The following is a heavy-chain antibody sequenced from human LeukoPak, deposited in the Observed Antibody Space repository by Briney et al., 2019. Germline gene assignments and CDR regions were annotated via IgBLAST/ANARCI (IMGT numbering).Heavy chain of an antibody. D-gene: IGHD3-3*01. CDR2: IYHSGST. Sequence: PSETLSLTCTVSGYSISSGYYWGWIRQPPGKGLEWIGNIYHSGSTYYNPSLKSRVTISLDTSKNQFSLKLTSVTAADTAVYYCARDRTISHYYMDVWGKGTTVTVSS. CDR3: ARDRTISHYYMDV. CDR1: GYSISSGYY. J-gene: IGHJ6*03. V-gene: IGHV4-38-2*02.